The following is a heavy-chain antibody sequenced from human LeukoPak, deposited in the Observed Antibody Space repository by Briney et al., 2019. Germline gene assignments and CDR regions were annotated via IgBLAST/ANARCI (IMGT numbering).Heavy chain of an antibody. CDR2: INGDNGNT. J-gene: IGHJ5*02. V-gene: IGHV1-3*01. CDR1: GYTFTTYA. CDR3: ARAPYDILTGYSLNWFDP. D-gene: IGHD3-9*01. Sequence: ASVKVSCKASGYTFTTYAMHWVRQAPGQRLEWMGWINGDNGNTKYSQKFQGRVTITRDTSAYTGYMELRSLSSADTAVYFCARAPYDILTGYSLNWFDPWGQGTLVTV.